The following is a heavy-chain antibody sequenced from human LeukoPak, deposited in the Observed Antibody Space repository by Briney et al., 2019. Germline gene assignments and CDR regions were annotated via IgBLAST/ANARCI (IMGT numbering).Heavy chain of an antibody. V-gene: IGHV3-30-3*01. D-gene: IGHD5-24*01. CDR1: GFTFGGYA. Sequence: LTGGSLRLSCAASGFTFGGYAMHWVRQAPGKGLKWEAGISYDGTNTYYADSVKGRFTISRDNSKNTLYLQMDSLRAEDTAVYYCASPVEMAPIAPPWGVFDIWGPGTIVTVSA. CDR2: ISYDGTNT. J-gene: IGHJ3*02. CDR3: ASPVEMAPIAPPWGVFDI.